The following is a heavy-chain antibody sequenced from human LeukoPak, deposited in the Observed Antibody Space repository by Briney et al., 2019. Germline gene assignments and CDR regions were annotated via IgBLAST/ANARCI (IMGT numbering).Heavy chain of an antibody. CDR3: ARVYYSRSYDYWYFDL. V-gene: IGHV4-59*01. D-gene: IGHD6-13*01. Sequence: PSETLSLTCTVSGCSISTYYWSWIRQPPGKGLVWIGYIYYSGSTNYSPSLKSRVTISVDTSKNQFSLKLSSVTAADTAVYYCARVYYSRSYDYWYFDLWGRGTLVTVSS. CDR1: GCSISTYY. J-gene: IGHJ2*01. CDR2: IYYSGST.